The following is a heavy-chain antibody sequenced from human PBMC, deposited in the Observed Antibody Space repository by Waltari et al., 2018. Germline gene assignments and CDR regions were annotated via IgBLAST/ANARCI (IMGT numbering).Heavy chain of an antibody. CDR1: GYTLTSYA. V-gene: IGHV1-3*02. CDR3: ARSSGSYSMDV. D-gene: IGHD1-26*01. CDR2: SNVGNGNT. J-gene: IGHJ6*03. Sequence: QVQLVQSGAEVKKPGASVTVCCKASGYTLTSYAMHWVRQAPGQSLEWMGWSNVGNGNTKYSQEFQGRVTITRDTSASTAYMELSSLRSEDMAVYYCARSSGSYSMDVWGQGTTVTVSS.